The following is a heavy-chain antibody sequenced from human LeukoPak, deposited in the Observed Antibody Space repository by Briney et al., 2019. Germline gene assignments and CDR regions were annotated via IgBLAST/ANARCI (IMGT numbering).Heavy chain of an antibody. Sequence: GGSLRLSCAASGLTVSRNYMSWVRQAPGKGLEWVSVIYGGRNNTVYADSVKGRFTISRDNSRNTIYLQIDSLRAEDTATYYCAREFRQTYSSGWSLDYWGQGTLVTVSS. V-gene: IGHV3-53*01. CDR3: AREFRQTYSSGWSLDY. J-gene: IGHJ4*02. CDR2: IYGGRNNT. D-gene: IGHD6-19*01. CDR1: GLTVSRNY.